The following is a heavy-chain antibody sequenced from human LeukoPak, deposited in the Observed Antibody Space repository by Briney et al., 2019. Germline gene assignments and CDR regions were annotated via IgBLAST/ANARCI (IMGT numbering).Heavy chain of an antibody. CDR2: IWYDGSNK. CDR3: ARGGGSGWPFLYYFDY. CDR1: GFTFSSYG. Sequence: GGSLRLSCAASGFTFSSYGMRWVRQAPGKGLEWVAVIWYDGSNKYYADSVKGRFTISRDNSKNTLYLQMNSLRAEDTAVYYCARGGGSGWPFLYYFDYWGQGTLVTVSS. V-gene: IGHV3-33*01. J-gene: IGHJ4*02. D-gene: IGHD6-19*01.